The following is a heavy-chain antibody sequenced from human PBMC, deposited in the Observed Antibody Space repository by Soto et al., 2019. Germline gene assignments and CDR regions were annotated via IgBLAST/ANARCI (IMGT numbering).Heavy chain of an antibody. CDR2: IYYNGTT. D-gene: IGHD3-22*01. V-gene: IGHV4-39*01. J-gene: IGHJ6*02. CDR1: PDSITSSGYY. Sequence: PSLPCTVSPDSITSSGYYWGWIRQTPGKGLEWIGSIYYNGTTYYNPSLKSRVFISVDTSKDQFSLRLKSVTVADTATFYCVRHEVAVSGAYNMDVWGRGTTVTVSS. CDR3: VRHEVAVSGAYNMDV.